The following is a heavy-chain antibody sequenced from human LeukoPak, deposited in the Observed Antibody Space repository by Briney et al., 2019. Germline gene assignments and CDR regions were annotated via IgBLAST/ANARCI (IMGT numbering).Heavy chain of an antibody. V-gene: IGHV3-7*01. CDR1: GITFSNSW. CDR3: ASRPGFTDY. CDR2: IRPDGSEG. Sequence: GGSLRLSCTTSGITFSNSWMSWVRQAPGKGVEWVATIRPDGSEGYYADSVRGRFTISRDNAKNSLYLQMNSLRAEDTAVYYCASRPGFTDYWGQGTLVTVSS. J-gene: IGHJ4*02.